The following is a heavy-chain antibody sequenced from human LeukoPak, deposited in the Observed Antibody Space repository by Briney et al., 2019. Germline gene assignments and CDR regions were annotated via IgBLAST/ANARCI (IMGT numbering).Heavy chain of an antibody. CDR1: GFTFSSYG. J-gene: IGHJ4*02. Sequence: GGSLRLSCAASGFTFSSYGMHWVRQAPGKGLEWVAVISYDGSNKYYADSVKGRFTISRDNSKNTLYLQMNSLRAEDTAVYYCAKLGFVLLYFDWLWGGAIDNWGQGTLVTVSS. D-gene: IGHD3-9*01. V-gene: IGHV3-30*18. CDR2: ISYDGSNK. CDR3: AKLGFVLLYFDWLWGGAIDN.